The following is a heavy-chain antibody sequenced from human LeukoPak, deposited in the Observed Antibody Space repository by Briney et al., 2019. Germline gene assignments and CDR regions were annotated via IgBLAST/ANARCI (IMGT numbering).Heavy chain of an antibody. V-gene: IGHV4-4*07. J-gene: IGHJ5*02. CDR3: ARANYDILTGWWFDP. CDR2: TFTTGTT. D-gene: IGHD3-9*01. CDR1: GGFITGHY. Sequence: SETLSLTCTVSGGFITGHYWSWVRQPAGKALEYIGRTFTTGTTDYNPSLESRVTMSLDTSKNQFSLKLTSVTAADMAVYYCARANYDILTGWWFDPWGQGTLVTVSS.